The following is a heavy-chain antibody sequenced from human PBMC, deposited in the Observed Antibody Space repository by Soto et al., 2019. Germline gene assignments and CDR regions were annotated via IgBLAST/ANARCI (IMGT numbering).Heavy chain of an antibody. Sequence: PSETLSLTCTVSGGSISSSSYYWCWIRQPPGKGLEWIGSIYYSGSTYYNPSLKSRVTISVDTSKNQFSLKLSSVTAADTAVYYCARHAIAVAGFAFDIWGQGTMVTVSS. CDR2: IYYSGST. J-gene: IGHJ3*02. V-gene: IGHV4-39*01. CDR3: ARHAIAVAGFAFDI. CDR1: GGSISSSSYY. D-gene: IGHD6-19*01.